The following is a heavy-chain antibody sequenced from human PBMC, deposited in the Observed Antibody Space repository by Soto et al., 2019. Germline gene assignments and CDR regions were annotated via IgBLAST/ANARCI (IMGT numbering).Heavy chain of an antibody. V-gene: IGHV1-18*01. CDR2: ISAYNGNT. Sequence: ASGKVCCKASGYTFTSYCISWVRQAPGQGLEWMGWISAYNGNTNYAQKLQGRVTMTTDTSTSTAYMELRSLRSDDTAVYYCARRSAHYYDSSGYDYWGQGTLVTVSS. CDR1: GYTFTSYC. D-gene: IGHD3-22*01. CDR3: ARRSAHYYDSSGYDY. J-gene: IGHJ4*02.